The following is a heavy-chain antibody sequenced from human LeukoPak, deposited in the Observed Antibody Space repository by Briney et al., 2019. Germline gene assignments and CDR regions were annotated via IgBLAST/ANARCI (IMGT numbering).Heavy chain of an antibody. CDR2: INIDSITV. D-gene: IGHD3-10*02. CDR3: STVKCCN. J-gene: IGHJ4*02. Sequence: PGGSLRLSSAPSVFPPTSYSINWGRQAPGKGLEWVSYINIDSITVNYAESVNGRFTISRDNAKNSLYLQMTRLRAEDTPDYYFSTVKCCNCGQGTLVTVSS. CDR1: VFPPTSYS. V-gene: IGHV3-48*01.